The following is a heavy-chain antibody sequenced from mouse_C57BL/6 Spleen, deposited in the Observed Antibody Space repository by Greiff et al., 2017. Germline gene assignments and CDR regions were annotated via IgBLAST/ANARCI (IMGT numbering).Heavy chain of an antibody. J-gene: IGHJ2*01. Sequence: VQLQQPGAELVKPGASVKLSCKASGYTFTSYWMQWVKQRPGQGLEWIGEIDPSDSYTNYNQKFKGKATLTVDTSSSTAYMQLSSLTSEDSAVYYCARRWLLSYFDYWGQGTTRTVSS. V-gene: IGHV1-50*01. CDR2: IDPSDSYT. D-gene: IGHD2-3*01. CDR3: ARRWLLSYFDY. CDR1: GYTFTSYW.